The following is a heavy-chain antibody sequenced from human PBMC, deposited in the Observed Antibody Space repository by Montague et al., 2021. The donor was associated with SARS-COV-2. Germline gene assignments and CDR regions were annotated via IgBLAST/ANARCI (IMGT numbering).Heavy chain of an antibody. D-gene: IGHD2-2*01. CDR1: GDSISRNSYF. J-gene: IGHJ1*01. CDR3: ASETGRDQPDPAY. V-gene: IGHV4-39*01. Sequence: SETLSLTCTVSGDSISRNSYFWGWIRQPPGKGLEWIGSTYSSGSTYYHPSLRSRVTISVDTSKNQFSLMLSSVTAADTAVYYCASETGRDQPDPAYWGQGILVTVSS. CDR2: TYSSGST.